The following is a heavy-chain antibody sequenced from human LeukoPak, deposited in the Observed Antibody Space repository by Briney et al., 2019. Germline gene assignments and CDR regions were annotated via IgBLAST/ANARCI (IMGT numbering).Heavy chain of an antibody. CDR2: IRYDGSNK. Sequence: PGGSLRLSCAASGFTFSSYGMHWVRQAPGKGLEWVAFIRYDGSNKYYADSVKGRFTISRDNSKNTLYLQMNSLRAEDTAVYYCAKQRRVYYHMDVWGKGTTVSVSS. CDR1: GFTFSSYG. D-gene: IGHD6-25*01. J-gene: IGHJ6*03. CDR3: AKQRRVYYHMDV. V-gene: IGHV3-30*02.